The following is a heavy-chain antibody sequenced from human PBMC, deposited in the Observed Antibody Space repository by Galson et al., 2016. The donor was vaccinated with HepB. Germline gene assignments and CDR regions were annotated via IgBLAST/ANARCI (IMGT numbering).Heavy chain of an antibody. CDR3: ASGSYYYDSRLYYFNY. D-gene: IGHD3-22*01. J-gene: IGHJ4*02. Sequence: SVKVSCKASAGTFSNYAITWVRQAPGQGLEWMGGIIPVSGAANYAQRFQGRVTIVADESTSTAYMELSSLRSEDTAVYYCASGSYYYDSRLYYFNYWGQGTLVTVSS. CDR2: IIPVSGAA. CDR1: AGTFSNYA. V-gene: IGHV1-69*13.